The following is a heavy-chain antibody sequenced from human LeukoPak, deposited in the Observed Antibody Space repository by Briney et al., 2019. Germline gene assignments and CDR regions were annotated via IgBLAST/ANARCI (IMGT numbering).Heavy chain of an antibody. CDR1: GGSFSGYY. J-gene: IGHJ6*03. CDR3: ARRYSSSWYYYYYYMDV. CDR2: INHSGST. D-gene: IGHD6-13*01. V-gene: IGHV4-34*01. Sequence: PSETLSLTCAAYGGSFSGYYWSWIRQPPGKGLEWIGEINHSGSTNYNPSLKSRVTISVDTSKNQFSLKLSSVTAADTAVYYCARRYSSSWYYYYYYMDVWGKGTTVTVSS.